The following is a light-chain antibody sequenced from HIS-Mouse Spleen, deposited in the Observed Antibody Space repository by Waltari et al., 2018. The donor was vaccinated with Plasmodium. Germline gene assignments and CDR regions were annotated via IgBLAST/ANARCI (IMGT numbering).Light chain of an antibody. CDR2: KAS. Sequence: DIQMTQSPSTLSASVGDRVTITCRASQSISSWLAWYQQKPGKAPKLLIYKASSLESGVPSRFSDIGSGTEFTLTISSLQPDDFATYYCQRYNSYWTFGQGTKVEIK. CDR3: QRYNSYWT. V-gene: IGKV1-5*03. CDR1: QSISSW. J-gene: IGKJ1*01.